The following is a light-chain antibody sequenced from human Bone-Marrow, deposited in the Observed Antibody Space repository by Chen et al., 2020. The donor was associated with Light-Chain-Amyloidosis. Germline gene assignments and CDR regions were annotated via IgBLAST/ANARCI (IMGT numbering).Light chain of an antibody. CDR1: RSDVGSYNL. J-gene: IGLJ2*01. Sequence: QSALTQPASVSGSPGQSITTSCTETRSDVGSYNLVSWYQQHPDKAPKLMIYEDNIRPSGVSSRFSGSKSGNTASLTISGLQAEDQADYYCCSYGGRGSLDVVFGGGTKLTVL. V-gene: IGLV2-23*01. CDR2: EDN. CDR3: CSYGGRGSLDVV.